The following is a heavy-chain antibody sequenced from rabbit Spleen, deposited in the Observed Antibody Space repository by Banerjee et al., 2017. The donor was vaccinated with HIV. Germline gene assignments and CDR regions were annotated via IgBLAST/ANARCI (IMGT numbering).Heavy chain of an antibody. V-gene: IGHV1S45*01. CDR3: ARDLADVIGWNFSW. CDR2: INVATGKA. D-gene: IGHD4-2*01. CDR1: GLSLSEKAV. Sequence: EQLVESGGGLGKSGASLTLTCAASGLSLSEKAVLWWVRQPPGKGLTWIACINVATGKAVYASWAKGRFTFSRTSSTTVTLQLTSLTAADTATYFCARDLADVIGWNFSWWGPGTLVTVS. J-gene: IGHJ6*01.